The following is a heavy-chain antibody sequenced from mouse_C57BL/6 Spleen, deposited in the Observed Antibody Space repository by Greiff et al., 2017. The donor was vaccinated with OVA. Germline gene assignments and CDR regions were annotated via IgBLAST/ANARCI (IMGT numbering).Heavy chain of an antibody. CDR3: ARRRDYDYDGFAY. Sequence: VQLQQSGPELVKPGASVKLSCKASGYTFTSYDINWVKQRPGQGLEWIGWIYPRDGSTKYNEKFKGKATLTVDTSSSTAYMELHSLTSEDSSVYFCARRRDYDYDGFAYWGQGTLVTVSA. J-gene: IGHJ3*01. D-gene: IGHD2-4*01. CDR2: IYPRDGST. V-gene: IGHV1-85*01. CDR1: GYTFTSYD.